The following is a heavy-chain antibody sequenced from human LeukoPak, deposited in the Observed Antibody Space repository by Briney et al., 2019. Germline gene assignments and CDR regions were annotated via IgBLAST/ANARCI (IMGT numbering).Heavy chain of an antibody. CDR2: ISSSSSYI. V-gene: IGHV3-21*01. J-gene: IGHJ4*02. CDR1: GFTFSSYS. D-gene: IGHD3-3*01. CDR3: ARDQRADFWSGYSLDY. Sequence: GGSLRLSCAASGFTFSSYSMNWVRQAPGKGLEWVSSISSSSSYIYYADSVKGRFTISRDNAKNSLYLQMNSLRAEDTAVYYCARDQRADFWSGYSLDYWGQGTLVTVSS.